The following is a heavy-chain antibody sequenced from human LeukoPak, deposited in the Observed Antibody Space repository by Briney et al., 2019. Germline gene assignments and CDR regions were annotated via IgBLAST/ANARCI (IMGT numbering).Heavy chain of an antibody. CDR1: GHIFTGYY. V-gene: IGHV1-2*02. D-gene: IGHD1-26*01. Sequence: GASVKVSCKASGHIFTGYYMHRVRQAPGQGLEWMGWINPNSGGTNSAQKFQGRVTMTRDTSISTAYMELSRLTSDDTAVYYCARHPYSGSYHFDYWGQETLVTVSS. J-gene: IGHJ4*02. CDR2: INPNSGGT. CDR3: ARHPYSGSYHFDY.